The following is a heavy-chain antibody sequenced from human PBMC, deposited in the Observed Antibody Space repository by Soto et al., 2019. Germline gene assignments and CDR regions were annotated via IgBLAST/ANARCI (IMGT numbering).Heavy chain of an antibody. CDR1: GGSFSGYY. CDR2: INHSGST. Sequence: PSEXLSLTCAVYGGSFSGYYWSWIRQPPGKGLEWIGEINHSGSTNYNPSLKSRVTISVDTSKNQFSLKLSSVTAADTAVYYCARGPRGGSGSYYTRPYYYYGMDVWGQGTTVTVSS. J-gene: IGHJ6*02. CDR3: ARGPRGGSGSYYTRPYYYYGMDV. V-gene: IGHV4-34*01. D-gene: IGHD3-10*01.